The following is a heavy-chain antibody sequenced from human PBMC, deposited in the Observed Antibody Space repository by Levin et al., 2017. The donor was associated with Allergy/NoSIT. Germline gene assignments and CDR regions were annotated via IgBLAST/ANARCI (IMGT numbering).Heavy chain of an antibody. CDR3: ASVYSSSWYN. D-gene: IGHD6-13*01. Sequence: GESLKISCVASGFSFKSYWMSWLRQAPGKGLEWVATINQDGSGKFYVDSVKGRFTISRDNAKNSLYLQMNSLRAEDTAVYYCASVYSSSWYNWGQGTLVTVSS. J-gene: IGHJ4*02. CDR1: GFSFKSYW. CDR2: INQDGSGK. V-gene: IGHV3-7*01.